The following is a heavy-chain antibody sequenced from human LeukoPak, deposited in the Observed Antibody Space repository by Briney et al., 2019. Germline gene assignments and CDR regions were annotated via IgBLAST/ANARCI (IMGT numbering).Heavy chain of an antibody. J-gene: IGHJ5*02. CDR2: ISGSGGST. Sequence: GGSLRLSCAASGFTFSSYAMSWVRQAPGKGLEWVSAISGSGGSTYYADSVKGGFTISRDNSKNTLYLQMNSLRAEDTAVYYCAKGVARGATHNWFDPWGQGTLVTVSS. D-gene: IGHD4/OR15-4a*01. V-gene: IGHV3-23*01. CDR1: GFTFSSYA. CDR3: AKGVARGATHNWFDP.